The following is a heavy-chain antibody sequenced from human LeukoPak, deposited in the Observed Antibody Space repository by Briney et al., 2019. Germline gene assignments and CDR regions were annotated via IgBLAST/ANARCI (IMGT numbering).Heavy chain of an antibody. V-gene: IGHV1-69*13. CDR2: IIPIFGTA. J-gene: IGHJ4*02. D-gene: IGHD1-14*01. CDR3: AREEVTTNKYYFDY. CDR1: GGTFSSYA. Sequence: ASVKVSCKASGGTFSSYAISWVRQAPGQGLEWMGGIIPIFGTANYAQKFQSRVTITADESTSTAYMELSSLRSEDTAVYYCAREEVTTNKYYFDYWGQGTLVTVSS.